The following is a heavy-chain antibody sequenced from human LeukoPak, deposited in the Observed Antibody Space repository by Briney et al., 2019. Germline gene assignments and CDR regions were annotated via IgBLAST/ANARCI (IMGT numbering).Heavy chain of an antibody. V-gene: IGHV3-15*07. Sequence: EGSLRLSCAASGFTFSNAWMNWVRQAPGKGLEWVGRIKSKTDGGTTDYAAPVKGRFTISRDGSKNTLYLQMNSLKTEDTAVYYCTTDPYDSSGYSNGFDYWGQGTLVTVSS. J-gene: IGHJ4*02. CDR3: TTDPYDSSGYSNGFDY. CDR2: IKSKTDGGTT. D-gene: IGHD3-22*01. CDR1: GFTFSNAW.